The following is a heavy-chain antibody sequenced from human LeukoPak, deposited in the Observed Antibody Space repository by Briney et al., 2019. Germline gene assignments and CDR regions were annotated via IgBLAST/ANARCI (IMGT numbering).Heavy chain of an antibody. CDR2: IYYSGST. CDR1: GGSITSYY. D-gene: IGHD2-2*01. J-gene: IGHJ4*02. V-gene: IGHV4-59*08. Sequence: PETLSLTCTVSGGSITSYYWSWIRQPPGKGLEWIGYIYYSGSTNYNPSLKSRVTISVDTSKNQFSLKLSSVTAADTAVYYCARLSTSCYLCIDYWGQGTLATVSS. CDR3: ARLSTSCYLCIDY.